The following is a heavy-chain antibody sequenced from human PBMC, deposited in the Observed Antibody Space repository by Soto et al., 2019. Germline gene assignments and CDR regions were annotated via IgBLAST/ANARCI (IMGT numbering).Heavy chain of an antibody. Sequence: EVQLLESGGGLVQPGGSLRLSCAASGFTFSSYAMSWVRQAPGKGLEWVSAISGSGGSTYYADSVKGRFTISRDNSKNTLYLQMNSLRADDTAVYYCAKDGGYDFWSGYYHFDYWGQGTLVTVSS. D-gene: IGHD3-3*01. CDR1: GFTFSSYA. J-gene: IGHJ4*02. CDR3: AKDGGYDFWSGYYHFDY. CDR2: ISGSGGST. V-gene: IGHV3-23*01.